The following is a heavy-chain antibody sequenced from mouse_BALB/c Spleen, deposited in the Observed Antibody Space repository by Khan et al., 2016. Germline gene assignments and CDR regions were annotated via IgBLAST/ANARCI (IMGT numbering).Heavy chain of an antibody. CDR3: TRDDYDAMDY. Sequence: EVKLEVSGGGLVQPGGSMKLSCVASGFTFSNYWMNWVRQSPEKGLEWVAEIRLKSNNYATHYAESVKGRFTISRDDSKSSVYLQMNNLRAEDTGIYYCTRDDYDAMDYWGQGTSVTVSS. J-gene: IGHJ4*01. V-gene: IGHV6-6*02. CDR1: GFTFSNYW. CDR2: IRLKSNNYAT.